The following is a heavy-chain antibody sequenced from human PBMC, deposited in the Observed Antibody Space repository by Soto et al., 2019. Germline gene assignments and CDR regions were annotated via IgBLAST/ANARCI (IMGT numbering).Heavy chain of an antibody. V-gene: IGHV1-69*01. Sequence: QVQLVQSGADVKKPGSSVKVSCKTSGGPFGSSAISWVRQAPAQGLEWMGEIIPVFDKAKYAQNFQGRLTITADEPTGTVFMQLSSLRSEDTAVYFCARLRRDWGEAFDLWGLGTFVTVSS. CDR2: IIPVFDKA. J-gene: IGHJ3*01. D-gene: IGHD3-16*01. CDR1: GGPFGSSA. CDR3: ARLRRDWGEAFDL.